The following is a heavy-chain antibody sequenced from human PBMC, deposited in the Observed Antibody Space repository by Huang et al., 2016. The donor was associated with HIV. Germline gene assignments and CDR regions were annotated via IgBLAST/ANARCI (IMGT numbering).Heavy chain of an antibody. CDR2: VNDSGAT. CDR3: ARQWTILEWLLGLDV. V-gene: IGHV4-34*02. CDR1: GGSFTGNY. J-gene: IGHJ6*02. D-gene: IGHD3-3*01. Sequence: QMQLQQRGAGLLKPSETLSLTCGVSGGSFTGNYLTWIRQAPGQGLEWIGEVNDSGATHYDASLKGRVTISVDKSNRELSLNLRSVTAADTAVYYCARQWTILEWLLGLDVWGQGTTVIVSS.